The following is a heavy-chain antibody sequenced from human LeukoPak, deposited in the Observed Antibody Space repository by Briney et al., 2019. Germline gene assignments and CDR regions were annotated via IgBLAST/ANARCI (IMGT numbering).Heavy chain of an antibody. D-gene: IGHD1-26*01. Sequence: SETLSLTCAVYGGSFSGYYWSWIRQPPGKGLEWIGEINHSGSTNYNPSLKSRVTISVDTSKDQFSLKLSSVTAADTAVYYCARGSAYSVSYYWGQGTLVTVSS. V-gene: IGHV4-34*01. CDR3: ARGSAYSVSYY. J-gene: IGHJ4*02. CDR1: GGSFSGYY. CDR2: INHSGST.